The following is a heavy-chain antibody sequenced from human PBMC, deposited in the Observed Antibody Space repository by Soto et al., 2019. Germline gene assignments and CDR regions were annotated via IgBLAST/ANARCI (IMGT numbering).Heavy chain of an antibody. CDR1: GFSLSTSGMC. CDR3: ARRYVRGVKGGFDY. Sequence: SGPTLVNPTQPLTLTCTFSGFSLSTSGMCVSWIRQPPGKALEWLALIDWDDDKYYSTSLKTRLTISKDTSKNQVVLTMTNMDPVDTATYYCARRYVRGVKGGFDYWGQGTLVTVSS. D-gene: IGHD3-10*02. J-gene: IGHJ4*02. CDR2: IDWDDDK. V-gene: IGHV2-70*01.